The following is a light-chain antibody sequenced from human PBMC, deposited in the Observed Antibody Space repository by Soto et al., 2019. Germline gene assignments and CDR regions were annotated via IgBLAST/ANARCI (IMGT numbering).Light chain of an antibody. CDR1: NSDVGGYNY. V-gene: IGLV2-14*03. CDR2: DVT. Sequence: QSALTQPASVSGSPGQSITISCTGTNSDVGGYNYVSWYQQHPGKAPKLMIYDVTNRPSGVSDRFSGSKSGNTASLPISGLQAEDEADYYFSSYTSSSTLVFGGGTKLTVL. CDR3: SSYTSSSTLV. J-gene: IGLJ2*01.